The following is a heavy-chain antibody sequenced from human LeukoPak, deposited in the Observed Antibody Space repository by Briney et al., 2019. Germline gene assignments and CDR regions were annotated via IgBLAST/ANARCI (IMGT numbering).Heavy chain of an antibody. V-gene: IGHV1-2*02. Sequence: ASVKVSCKASGYTFTSYYMHWVRQAPGQGLEWMGWINPNSGGTNYAQKFQGRVTMTRDTSISTAYMELSRLRSDDTAVYYCASEVGATTLWAFDIWGQGTMVTVSS. CDR3: ASEVGATTLWAFDI. CDR1: GYTFTSYY. D-gene: IGHD1-26*01. CDR2: INPNSGGT. J-gene: IGHJ3*02.